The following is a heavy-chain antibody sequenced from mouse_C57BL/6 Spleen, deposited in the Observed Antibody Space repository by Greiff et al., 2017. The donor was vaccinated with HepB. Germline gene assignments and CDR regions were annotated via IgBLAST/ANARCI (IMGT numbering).Heavy chain of an antibody. CDR1: GYTFTDYY. CDR2: INPNNGGT. V-gene: IGHV1-26*01. Sequence: EVQLQQSGPELVKPGASVKISCKASGYTFTDYYMNWVKQSHGKSLEWIGDINPNNGGTSYNQKFKGKATLTVDKSSSTAYMELRSLTSEDSAVYYCARPYGSSPASWYFDVWGTGTTVTVSS. D-gene: IGHD1-1*01. J-gene: IGHJ1*03. CDR3: ARPYGSSPASWYFDV.